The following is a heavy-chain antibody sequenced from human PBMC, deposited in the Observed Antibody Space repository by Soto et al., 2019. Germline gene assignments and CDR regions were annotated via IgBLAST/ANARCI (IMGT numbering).Heavy chain of an antibody. CDR2: IKGDGSEK. CDR1: GFTFTNYW. J-gene: IGHJ6*02. V-gene: IGHV3-7*01. CDR3: GRDEVRNGVGV. Sequence: GWSLRLSCVASGFTFTNYWMSWVRQAPGKGLEWVANIKGDGSEKRYVDSVRGRFTISRDNAKNSVYLQMNSLRADDTALYYCGRDEVRNGVGVWGQGTTVTGSS.